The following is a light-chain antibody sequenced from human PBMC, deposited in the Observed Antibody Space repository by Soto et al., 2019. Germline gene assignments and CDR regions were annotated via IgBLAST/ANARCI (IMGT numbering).Light chain of an antibody. J-gene: IGKJ4*01. CDR2: DAS. CDR3: QQRSNWPLT. V-gene: IGKV3-11*01. Sequence: IVMPQSPATLSLSPGERATLSCGASQSVSSNLAWYQQKPGQAPRLLIYDASNRATGIPARFSGSGSGTDFTLTISSLEPEDFAVYYCQQRSNWPLTFGGGTKVDNK. CDR1: QSVSSN.